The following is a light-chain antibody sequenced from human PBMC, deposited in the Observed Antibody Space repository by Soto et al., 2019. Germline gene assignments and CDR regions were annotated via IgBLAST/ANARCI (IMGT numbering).Light chain of an antibody. Sequence: EIVLTQSPATLSLSPGERATLSCTASHYVYSNVAWFQQRPGQAPRLLIYRASTRATGTPARFSGSGSGTEFTLTITSLLSEDFALYYCQQYHNLWTFGQGTKVDIK. J-gene: IGKJ1*01. CDR1: HYVYSN. CDR3: QQYHNLWT. CDR2: RAS. V-gene: IGKV3-15*01.